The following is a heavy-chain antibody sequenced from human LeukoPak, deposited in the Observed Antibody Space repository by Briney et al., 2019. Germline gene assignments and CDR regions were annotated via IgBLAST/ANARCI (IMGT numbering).Heavy chain of an antibody. V-gene: IGHV3-33*01. J-gene: IGHJ4*02. Sequence: GGSLRLSCAASGFTFSSYGMHWVRQAPGKGLEWVAVIWYDGSNKYYADSVKGRFTISRDNSKNTLYLQMNSLRAEDTAVYYCARGGSGSYNMFDYWGQGTLVTVSS. CDR3: ARGGSGSYNMFDY. CDR1: GFTFSSYG. CDR2: IWYDGSNK. D-gene: IGHD1-26*01.